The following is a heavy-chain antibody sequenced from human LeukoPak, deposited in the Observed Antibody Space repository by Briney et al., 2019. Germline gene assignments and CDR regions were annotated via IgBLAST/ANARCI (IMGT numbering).Heavy chain of an antibody. Sequence: SETLSLTCTVSGGSISSYYWSWIRQPAGKGLEWIGRIYTSGSTNYNPSLKSRVTISVDTSKNQFSLKLSSVTAADTAVYYCARSPSTMIGVWFDPWGQGTLVTVSS. CDR1: GGSISSYY. J-gene: IGHJ5*02. CDR2: IYTSGST. CDR3: ARSPSTMIGVWFDP. D-gene: IGHD3-10*02. V-gene: IGHV4-4*07.